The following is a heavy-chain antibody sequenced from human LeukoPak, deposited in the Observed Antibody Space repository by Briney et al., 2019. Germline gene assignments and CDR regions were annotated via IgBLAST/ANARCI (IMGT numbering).Heavy chain of an antibody. CDR1: GYTFTRYG. D-gene: IGHD1-26*01. Sequence: ASVKVSCKASGYTFTRYGISWVRQAPGQGLEWMGWISADNGNTNYAQKLQGRVTMTTDTSTSTAYMELRSLRFDDTAVYYCARGGRSGSYSAIGYWGQGALVTVSS. CDR2: ISADNGNT. V-gene: IGHV1-18*01. CDR3: ARGGRSGSYSAIGY. J-gene: IGHJ4*02.